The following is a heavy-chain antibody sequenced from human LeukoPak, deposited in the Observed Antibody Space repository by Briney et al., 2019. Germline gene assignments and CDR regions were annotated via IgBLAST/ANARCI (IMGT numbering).Heavy chain of an antibody. CDR3: ARLRTLKFNNHYYHRFSRPYYFGY. CDR2: INHSGST. J-gene: IGHJ4*02. D-gene: IGHD3-22*01. V-gene: IGHV4-34*01. Sequence: SETLSLTCAVYGGSFSGYYWSWIRQPPGKGLEWIGEINHSGSTNYNPSLKSRVTISVDTSKNQFSLKLSSVTAADTAVYYCARLRTLKFNNHYYHRFSRPYYFGYWGQGTLVTVSS. CDR1: GGSFSGYY.